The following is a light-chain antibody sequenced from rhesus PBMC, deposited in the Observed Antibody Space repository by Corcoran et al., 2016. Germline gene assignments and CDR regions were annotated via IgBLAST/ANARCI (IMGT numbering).Light chain of an antibody. CDR2: KAS. CDR1: QGISSW. CDR3: QQDSSRPYS. V-gene: IGKV1-22*01. J-gene: IGKJ2*01. Sequence: DIQMTQSPSSLSASVGDTVTITCRASQGISSWLAWYQQKPGKAPKLLIYKASSVQSGVPARVSGSGSGTDFTLTIISLQSEDFATDYCQQDSSRPYSFGQGSKVEIK.